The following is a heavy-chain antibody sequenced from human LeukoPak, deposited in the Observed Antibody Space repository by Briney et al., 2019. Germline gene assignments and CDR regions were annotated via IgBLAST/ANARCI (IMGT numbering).Heavy chain of an antibody. Sequence: ASVKVSCKASGYTFTSYYMHWVRQAPGQGLEWMGWINPNSGGTNYAQKFQGWVTMTRDTSISTAYMELSRLRSDDTAVYYCARSIAAASDAFDIWGQGTMVTVSS. CDR2: INPNSGGT. CDR1: GYTFTSYY. V-gene: IGHV1-2*04. J-gene: IGHJ3*02. CDR3: ARSIAAASDAFDI. D-gene: IGHD6-13*01.